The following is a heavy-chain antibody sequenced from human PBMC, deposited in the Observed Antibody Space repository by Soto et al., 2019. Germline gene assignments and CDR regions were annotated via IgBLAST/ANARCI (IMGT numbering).Heavy chain of an antibody. J-gene: IGHJ5*02. D-gene: IGHD2-15*01. CDR3: ATIYCSGGSCYSPYNWFYP. CDR2: FDPEDGET. V-gene: IGHV1-24*01. Sequence: ASVKVSCKVSGDTLTELSMHWVRQAPGKGLEWMGGFDPEDGETIYAQKFQGRVTMTEDTSTDTAYMELSSLRSEDTAVYYCATIYCSGGSCYSPYNWFYPWGQGTLVTVSS. CDR1: GDTLTELS.